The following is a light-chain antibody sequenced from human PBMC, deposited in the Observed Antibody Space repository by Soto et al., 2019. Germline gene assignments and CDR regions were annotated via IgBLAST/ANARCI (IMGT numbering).Light chain of an antibody. Sequence: EVVMTQSPATLSLSPGEGATLSCRASQSVSGTLAWYQHKPGQAPRLLIYGASSRATGIPDRFSGSGSGTDFTLSISRLEPEDFAVYYCQQYGSSPQTFGQGTKVDIK. V-gene: IGKV3-20*01. CDR1: QSVSGT. CDR3: QQYGSSPQT. J-gene: IGKJ1*01. CDR2: GAS.